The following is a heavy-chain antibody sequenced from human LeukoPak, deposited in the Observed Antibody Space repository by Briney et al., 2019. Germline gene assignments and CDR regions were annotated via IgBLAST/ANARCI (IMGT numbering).Heavy chain of an antibody. CDR2: IYYSGST. Sequence: SETLSLTCTVSGGSISSSSYYWGWIRQPPGKGLEWIGSIYYSGSTYYNPSLKSRVTISVDTSENQFSLKLSSVTAADTAVYYCARLQRAAAGNDDYWGRGTLVTVSS. J-gene: IGHJ4*02. CDR1: GGSISSSSYY. D-gene: IGHD6-13*01. CDR3: ARLQRAAAGNDDY. V-gene: IGHV4-39*01.